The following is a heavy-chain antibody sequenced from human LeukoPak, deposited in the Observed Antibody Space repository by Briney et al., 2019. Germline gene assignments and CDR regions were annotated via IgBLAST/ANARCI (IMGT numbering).Heavy chain of an antibody. CDR1: GGSFVNGY. D-gene: IGHD6-19*01. V-gene: IGHV4-34*01. CDR3: ARAHRRWLSPTFDY. Sequence: TSETLSLTCAVDGGSFVNGYWTWIRQPPGKGLEWIAEINHGGVTNYVPSLKSRLFISIDTSKNQFSLKLTSVTAADTAIYYCARAHRRWLSPTFDYWGQGSLVTVSS. J-gene: IGHJ4*02. CDR2: INHGGVT.